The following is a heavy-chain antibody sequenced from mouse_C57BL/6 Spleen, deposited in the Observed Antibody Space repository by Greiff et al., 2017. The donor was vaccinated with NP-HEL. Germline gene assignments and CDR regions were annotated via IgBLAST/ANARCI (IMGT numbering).Heavy chain of an antibody. V-gene: IGHV5-4*01. Sequence: EVQWVESGGGLVKPGGSLKLSCAASGFTFSSYAMSWVRQTPEKRLEWVATISDGGSYTYYPDNVKGRFTISRDNAKNNLYLQMSHLKSEDTAMYYCARVYAMDYWGQGTSVTVSS. J-gene: IGHJ4*01. CDR1: GFTFSSYA. CDR2: ISDGGSYT. CDR3: ARVYAMDY.